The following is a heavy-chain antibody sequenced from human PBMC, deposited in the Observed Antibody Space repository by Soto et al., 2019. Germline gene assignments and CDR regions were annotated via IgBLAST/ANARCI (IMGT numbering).Heavy chain of an antibody. D-gene: IGHD1-26*01. V-gene: IGHV4-34*01. CDR1: AGLARSDL. J-gene: IGHJ4*02. CDR3: TRTSGRDY. CDR2: SNHKSGT. Sequence: PSETRCDRWGSSAGLARSDLRTCLRSPAGEGLEWIGESNHKSGTIYNPSLISRVTISVDTSNNSCSLDLSSVTAADTGVYYCTRTSGRDYWGQGRLVIVS.